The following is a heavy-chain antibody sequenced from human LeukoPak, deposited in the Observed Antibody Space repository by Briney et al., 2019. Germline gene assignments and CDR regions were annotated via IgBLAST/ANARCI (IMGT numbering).Heavy chain of an antibody. CDR1: GFTFSSYS. V-gene: IGHV3-21*01. CDR2: ISSSSSYI. J-gene: IGHJ6*03. CDR3: AREVAVAGIDYYYYMDV. Sequence: GSLRLSCAASGFTFSSYSINWVRQAPGKGLEGVSSISSSSSYIYYADSVKGRFTISRDNAKSSLYVQMNSLRAEDTAVYYCAREVAVAGIDYYYYMDVWGKGTTVTVSS. D-gene: IGHD6-19*01.